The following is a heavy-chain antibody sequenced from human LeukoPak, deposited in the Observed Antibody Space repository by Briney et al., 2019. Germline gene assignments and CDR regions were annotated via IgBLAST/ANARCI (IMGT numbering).Heavy chain of an antibody. Sequence: GGSLRLSCAASGFTFSSYAMHWVRQAPGKGLEWVAVISYGGSNKYYADSVKGRFTISRDNSKNTLYLQMNSLRAEDTAVYYCARDLLPYYDFWSGYSDYWGQGTLVTVSS. D-gene: IGHD3-3*01. CDR3: ARDLLPYYDFWSGYSDY. V-gene: IGHV3-30-3*01. CDR1: GFTFSSYA. J-gene: IGHJ4*02. CDR2: ISYGGSNK.